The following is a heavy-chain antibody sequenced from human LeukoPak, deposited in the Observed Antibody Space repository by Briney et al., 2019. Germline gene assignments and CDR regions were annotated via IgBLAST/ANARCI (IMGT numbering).Heavy chain of an antibody. J-gene: IGHJ6*02. CDR1: GFTFSNHW. CDR2: ISTDGSAT. V-gene: IGHV3-74*01. Sequence: PGGSLRLSCAASGFTFSNHWMHWVRQVPGKGLVWVSRISTDGSATTYADSVKGRFTISRDNSKNTLYLQMNSLRAEDTAVYYCAKEDTVTGGMDVWGQGTTVTVSS. CDR3: AKEDTVTGGMDV. D-gene: IGHD4-17*01.